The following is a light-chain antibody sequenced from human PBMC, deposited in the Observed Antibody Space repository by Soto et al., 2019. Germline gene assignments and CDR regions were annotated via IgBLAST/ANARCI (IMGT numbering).Light chain of an antibody. CDR1: QSVSISY. J-gene: IGKJ1*01. Sequence: ERVMTQAPATLSVSPGEGATLSCRASQSVSISYLAWYQQNPGQAPRLLIYGASTRATGIPARFSGSGSGTDFTLTISRLEPEDFAVYYCQQYGSSGTFGQGTKVDIK. V-gene: IGKV3-20*01. CDR3: QQYGSSGT. CDR2: GAS.